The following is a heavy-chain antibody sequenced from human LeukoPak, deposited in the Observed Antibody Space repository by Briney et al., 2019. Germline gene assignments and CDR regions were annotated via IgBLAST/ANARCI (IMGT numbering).Heavy chain of an antibody. V-gene: IGHV3-21*01. CDR3: ARVSAAHIYGLDV. J-gene: IGHJ6*02. Sequence: GGSLRLSCAASGFTFSSYSMNWVRQAPGKGLEWVSSISSSSSYIYYADSVKGRFTISRDNAKNSLYLQMNSLRAGDTAVCYCARVSAAHIYGLDVWGQGTTVTVSS. CDR2: ISSSSSYI. CDR1: GFTFSSYS.